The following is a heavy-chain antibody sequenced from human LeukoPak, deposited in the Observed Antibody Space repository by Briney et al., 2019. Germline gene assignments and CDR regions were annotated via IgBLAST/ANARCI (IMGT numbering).Heavy chain of an antibody. Sequence: PGGSLRLSCAASGFTFSSYSMNWVRQAPGKGLEWVSYISSSSSTIYYADSVKGRFTISRDNAKNSLYLQMNSLRAEDTAVYYCARLYGSGSWGQGTLVTVSS. V-gene: IGHV3-48*04. CDR3: ARLYGSGS. CDR1: GFTFSSYS. CDR2: ISSSSSTI. J-gene: IGHJ4*02. D-gene: IGHD3-10*01.